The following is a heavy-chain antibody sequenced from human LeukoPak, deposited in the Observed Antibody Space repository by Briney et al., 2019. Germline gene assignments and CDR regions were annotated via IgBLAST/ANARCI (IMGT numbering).Heavy chain of an antibody. J-gene: IGHJ4*02. CDR2: INHSGST. CDR1: GGSFSGYY. CDR3: ARQARDSSGYYYPFTDY. V-gene: IGHV4-34*01. D-gene: IGHD3-22*01. Sequence: SETLSLTCAVYGGSFSGYYWSWIRQPPGKGLEWIGEINHSGSTNYNPSLKSRVTISVDTSKNQFSLKLSSVTAADTAVYYCARQARDSSGYYYPFTDYWGQGTLVTVSS.